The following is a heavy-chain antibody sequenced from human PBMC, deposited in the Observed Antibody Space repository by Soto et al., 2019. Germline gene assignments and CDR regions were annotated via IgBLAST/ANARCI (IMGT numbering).Heavy chain of an antibody. Sequence: SETLSLTCTVSGGSISSYSWSWIRQPPGKGLEWIGYIYHSGSTYYNPSLKSRVTISVDRSKSQFSLKLSSVTAADTAVYYCATMGTPATGLYFFDYWGQGSLVTVSS. D-gene: IGHD2-15*01. J-gene: IGHJ4*02. CDR1: GGSISSYS. V-gene: IGHV4-30-2*01. CDR3: ATMGTPATGLYFFDY. CDR2: IYHSGST.